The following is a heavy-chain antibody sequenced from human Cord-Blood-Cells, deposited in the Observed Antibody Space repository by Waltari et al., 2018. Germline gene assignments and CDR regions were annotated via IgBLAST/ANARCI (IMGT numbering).Heavy chain of an antibody. V-gene: IGHV3-23*04. D-gene: IGHD4-17*01. CDR2: ISGSGGST. J-gene: IGHJ4*02. Sequence: EVQLVESGGGLVQPGGSLRLSCAASGFTFSSYAMRWVRQAPGKGREWVSAISGSGGSTYYADYIKGRFTIVSDNSKNTLYLQMNSLRAEDTAVYYCAKEFYGDYFDYWGQGTLVTVSS. CDR1: GFTFSSYA. CDR3: AKEFYGDYFDY.